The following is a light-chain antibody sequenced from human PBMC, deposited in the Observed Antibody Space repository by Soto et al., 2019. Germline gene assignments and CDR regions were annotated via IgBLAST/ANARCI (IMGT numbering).Light chain of an antibody. Sequence: DIQMTQSPSSVSASVGDRVTISCRASHDVRSWLAWYQQKPGKAPNLLIYGASTLQSGVPSRFNGSRSGHDFTLTISSLPPEDFTTYHCQQANGDPWTFGQGTKVDIK. CDR1: HDVRSW. J-gene: IGKJ1*01. V-gene: IGKV1-12*02. CDR3: QQANGDPWT. CDR2: GAS.